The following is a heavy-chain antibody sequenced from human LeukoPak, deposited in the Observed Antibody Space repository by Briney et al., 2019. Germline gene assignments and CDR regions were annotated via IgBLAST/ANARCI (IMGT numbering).Heavy chain of an antibody. CDR3: ARVVTPRYCTTPSCYWKGWFDP. D-gene: IGHD2-2*01. CDR1: GGTLSRNA. V-gene: IGHV1-69*13. Sequence: SVKVSCKTSGGTLSRNAISWVRQAPGQGLEWMGEIIPIFGTANYAQKFQGRVTITADESTSTAYMELSSLRSEDTAVYYCARVVTPRYCTTPSCYWKGWFDPWGQGTLVTVSS. CDR2: IIPIFGTA. J-gene: IGHJ5*02.